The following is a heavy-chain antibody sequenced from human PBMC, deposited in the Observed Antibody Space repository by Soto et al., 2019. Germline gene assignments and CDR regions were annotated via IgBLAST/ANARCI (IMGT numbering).Heavy chain of an antibody. CDR2: IKYSGTT. V-gene: IGHV4-39*02. CDR3: AKDYGDPTPAFDI. CDR1: GGSISSSSCH. Sequence: PSETLSLTCTVSGGSISSSSCHWGWIRQPPGKGLEWIASIKYSGTTFYNPSLKSRVTLSVDTSKNQFALKLSSVTAAETAVYYCAKDYGDPTPAFDIWGQGTMVTVSS. D-gene: IGHD4-17*01. J-gene: IGHJ3*02.